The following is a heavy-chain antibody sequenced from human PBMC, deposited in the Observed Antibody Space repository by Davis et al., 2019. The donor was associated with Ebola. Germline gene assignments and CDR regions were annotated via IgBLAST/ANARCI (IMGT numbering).Heavy chain of an antibody. CDR1: GYTFPNYW. CDR3: ARRGGEYSSTSGDAFDI. V-gene: IGHV5-51*01. J-gene: IGHJ3*02. CDR2: MYPDESEV. D-gene: IGHD6-6*01. Sequence: GESLKISCKTSGYTFPNYWIGWVRQKPGKGLEWMAIMYPDESEVRYSPSFQCQVFMSVDKSVTTAHLQWSSLKASDTAMYYCARRGGEYSSTSGDAFDIWGQGTMVTVFS.